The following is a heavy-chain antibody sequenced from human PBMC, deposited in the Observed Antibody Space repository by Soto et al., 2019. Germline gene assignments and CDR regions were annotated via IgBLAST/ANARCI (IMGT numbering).Heavy chain of an antibody. V-gene: IGHV3-30*18. J-gene: IGHJ4*02. CDR3: AKVATLKGRYAPTVRTPSGIDY. D-gene: IGHD5-12*01. CDR1: GFTFSSYG. CDR2: ISYDGSNK. Sequence: QVQLEESGGGVVQPGRSLRLSCAASGFTFSSYGMHWVRQAPGKGLEWVAVISYDGSNKYYADSVKGRFTISRDNSKNTLYLQMNSLRAEDTAVYYCAKVATLKGRYAPTVRTPSGIDYWGQGTLVTVSS.